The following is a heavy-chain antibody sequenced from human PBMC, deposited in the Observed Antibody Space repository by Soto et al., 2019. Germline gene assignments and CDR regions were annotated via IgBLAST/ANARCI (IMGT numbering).Heavy chain of an antibody. Sequence: QVQLVESGGGVVQPGRSLRLSCAASGFTFSSYGMHWVRQAPGKGLEWVAVISYDGSNKYYADSVKGRFTISRDNSKNTLYRQMNSLRAEDTAVYYCAKDLGLDYFDYWGQGTLVTVSS. CDR2: ISYDGSNK. D-gene: IGHD7-27*01. CDR1: GFTFSSYG. J-gene: IGHJ4*02. V-gene: IGHV3-30*18. CDR3: AKDLGLDYFDY.